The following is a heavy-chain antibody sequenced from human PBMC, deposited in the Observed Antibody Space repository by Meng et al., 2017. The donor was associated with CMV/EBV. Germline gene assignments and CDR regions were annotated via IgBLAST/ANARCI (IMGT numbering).Heavy chain of an antibody. Sequence: GGSLRLSCAASGFTFSDYYMNWVRQAPGEGLEWVSSISSSSTIYYADSVKGRFTISRDNAKNSLYLQMNSLRAEDTAVYYCARGITMIVVVIAPNAFDIWGQGTMVTVSS. CDR2: ISSSSTI. CDR1: GFTFSDYY. V-gene: IGHV3-69-1*02. CDR3: ARGITMIVVVIAPNAFDI. J-gene: IGHJ3*02. D-gene: IGHD3-22*01.